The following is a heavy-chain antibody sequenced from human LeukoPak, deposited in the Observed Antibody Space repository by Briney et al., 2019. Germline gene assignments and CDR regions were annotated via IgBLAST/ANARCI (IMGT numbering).Heavy chain of an antibody. V-gene: IGHV4-39*01. D-gene: IGHD4-11*01. CDR1: GGSFSTISYY. Sequence: PSETLSLTCTVSGGSFSTISYYWGWIRQPPGKGLEWIGSMSYGGTPFYNPSLRGRVTISVDTSRNHFSLKLISVTAADTAVYYCARQAIQYLSDPFDIWGQGTMVTVSS. J-gene: IGHJ3*02. CDR2: MSYGGTP. CDR3: ARQAIQYLSDPFDI.